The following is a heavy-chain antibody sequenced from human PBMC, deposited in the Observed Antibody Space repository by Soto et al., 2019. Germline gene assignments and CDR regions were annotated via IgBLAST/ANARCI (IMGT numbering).Heavy chain of an antibody. J-gene: IGHJ4*02. D-gene: IGHD2-21*02. CDR3: ARTPSDWYRPPFY. Sequence: GASVKVSCKASGYTFASYGITWVRRAPGQGLEWMGWISVYNSNTNYAQNLQGRVTMTTDTSTSTAYMELRSLRSDDTAVYYCARTPSDWYRPPFYWGQGTQVTAPQ. V-gene: IGHV1-18*01. CDR1: GYTFASYG. CDR2: ISVYNSNT.